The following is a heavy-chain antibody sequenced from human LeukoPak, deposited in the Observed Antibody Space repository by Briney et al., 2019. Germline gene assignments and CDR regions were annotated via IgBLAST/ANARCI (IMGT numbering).Heavy chain of an antibody. D-gene: IGHD5-12*01. CDR3: ANHEATLGIFDY. J-gene: IGHJ4*02. CDR2: ITGSESST. CDR1: GFTFGSYA. Sequence: GGSLRLSCAASGFTFGSYAMTWVRQAPGKGLEWVSVITGSESSTYYADSVRGRFTISRDNPKNTLYLQMNSLRAEDTAVYYCANHEATLGIFDYWGQGTLVTVSS. V-gene: IGHV3-23*01.